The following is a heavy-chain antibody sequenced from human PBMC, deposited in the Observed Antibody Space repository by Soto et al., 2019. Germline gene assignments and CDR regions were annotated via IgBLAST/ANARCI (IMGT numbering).Heavy chain of an antibody. CDR2: ISYDGGST. V-gene: IGHV3-64D*06. CDR3: VKDHPHGTALMTNYGMDV. CDR1: GFTFSSYT. D-gene: IGHD2-8*01. J-gene: IGHJ6*01. Sequence: WGPLRISCASSGFTFSSYTMHWVRQAPGKGLQHVSAISYDGGSTYYTDSLKGRFTISRDNSRNTLYLQMTSLRPEDTAVYYCVKDHPHGTALMTNYGMDVWGQGTPVTVSS.